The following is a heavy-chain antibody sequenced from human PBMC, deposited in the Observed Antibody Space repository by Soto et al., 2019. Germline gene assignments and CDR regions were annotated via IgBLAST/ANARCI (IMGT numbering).Heavy chain of an antibody. CDR3: ARDRGDIVVVPAALVTGMDV. V-gene: IGHV1-69*06. J-gene: IGHJ6*02. CDR2: TIPIFGTA. Sequence: SVKVSCKASGGTFSSYAISWVRQAPGQGLEWMGGTIPIFGTANYAQKFQGRVTITADKSTSTAYMELSSLRSEDTAVYYCARDRGDIVVVPAALVTGMDVWGQGTTVTVSS. D-gene: IGHD2-2*01. CDR1: GGTFSSYA.